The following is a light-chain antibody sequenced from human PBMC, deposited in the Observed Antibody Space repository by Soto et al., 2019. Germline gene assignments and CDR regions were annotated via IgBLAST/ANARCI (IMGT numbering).Light chain of an antibody. J-gene: IGLJ2*01. CDR3: ETWDSNIPVV. CDR1: SGHSSYI. Sequence: QSVLTQSSSASASLGSSVKLTCTLSSGHSSYIIAWHQQQPGKAPRYLMKLEGSGSYNKGSGVPDRFSGSSSGADRYLTISNLQFEDEADYYCETWDSNIPVVFGGGTKLTVL. CDR2: LEGSGSY. V-gene: IGLV4-60*02.